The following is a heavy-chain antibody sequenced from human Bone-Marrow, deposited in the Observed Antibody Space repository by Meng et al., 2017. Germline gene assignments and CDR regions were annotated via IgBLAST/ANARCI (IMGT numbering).Heavy chain of an antibody. CDR1: GFTFSCYY. Sequence: GGSLRLSCAASGFTFSCYYMSGVRQAPGKGLEWVSSMSDDEATTYYADSVNGRFTISSDNSKKTLYLQMNNLRGEDMALYYCAKDRSQWELRGWALDIWGQGTMVTVSS. CDR3: AKDRSQWELRGWALDI. J-gene: IGHJ3*02. V-gene: IGHV3-23*01. D-gene: IGHD1-26*01. CDR2: MSDDEATT.